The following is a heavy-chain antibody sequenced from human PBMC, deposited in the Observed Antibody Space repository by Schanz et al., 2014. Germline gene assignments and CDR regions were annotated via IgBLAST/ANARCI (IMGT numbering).Heavy chain of an antibody. CDR3: ARDGHSSKWSSYYYYGMDV. J-gene: IGHJ6*02. Sequence: QVQLVQSGAEVKKPGASVKVSCKAAGNTFTTYYMHWVRQAPGVGPEWMGRINPNTGGTQYAQKFQGRVTMTTAKSISTAYMELSRLRSDDTAIYYCARDGHSSKWSSYYYYGMDVWGQGTTVTVSS. CDR2: INPNTGGT. D-gene: IGHD6-13*01. V-gene: IGHV1-2*06. CDR1: GNTFTTYY.